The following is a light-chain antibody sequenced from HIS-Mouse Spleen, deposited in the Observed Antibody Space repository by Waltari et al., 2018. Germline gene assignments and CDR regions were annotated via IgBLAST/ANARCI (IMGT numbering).Light chain of an antibody. V-gene: IGKV1-8*01. Sequence: AIRMTQSPSSLSASTGDRVTITCRASQGISSYLAWYQQKPGKAPKLLIYAASTLQRGVPSKFSGSGSGTDFTLTISCLQSEDFATYYCQQYYSYPYTFGQGTKLEIE. J-gene: IGKJ2*01. CDR2: AAS. CDR1: QGISSY. CDR3: QQYYSYPYT.